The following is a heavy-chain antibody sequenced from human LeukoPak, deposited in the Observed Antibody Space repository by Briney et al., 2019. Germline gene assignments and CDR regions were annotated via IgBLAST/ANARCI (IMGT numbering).Heavy chain of an antibody. Sequence: GGSLRLSCAASGLTVGDYGMSWVRQAPGQGLEWVSGINCSGGSTGYADSVKGSFTISRDKAENALYMQMSSLRSDDTAVYYCARVLSSSWYSLGYWGRGTLVTVSS. V-gene: IGHV3-20*04. CDR2: INCSGGST. J-gene: IGHJ4*02. CDR3: ARVLSSSWYSLGY. D-gene: IGHD6-13*01. CDR1: GLTVGDYG.